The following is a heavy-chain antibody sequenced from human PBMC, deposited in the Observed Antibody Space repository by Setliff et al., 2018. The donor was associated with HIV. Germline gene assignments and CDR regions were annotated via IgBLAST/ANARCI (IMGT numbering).Heavy chain of an antibody. CDR1: GFSFSSYG. V-gene: IGHV3-30*18. CDR3: AKEAGLYDSGGYQEYFDY. D-gene: IGHD3-22*01. CDR2: IAYDGSNK. J-gene: IGHJ4*02. Sequence: GGSLRLSCAASGFSFSSYGMHWVRQAPGKGLEWVAVIAYDGSNKYYADSVKGRFTISRHNSKNTLYLQMNSLRAEDTAVYYCAKEAGLYDSGGYQEYFDYWGQGTLVTVSS.